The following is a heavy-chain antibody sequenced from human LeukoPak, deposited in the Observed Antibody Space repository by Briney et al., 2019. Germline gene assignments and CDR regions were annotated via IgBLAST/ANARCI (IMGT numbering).Heavy chain of an antibody. CDR1: GDYISSSSYY. J-gene: IGHJ1*01. CDR2: IYYSGST. Sequence: PSETLSLTCTLSGDYISSSSYYWGWIRQPPGKGLEWIGDIYYSGSTYYNASLKGRVSISIDTSNNHFSLHLRSLTAADTALYYCARQRYYDSTGYLDWGHGTLVTVSS. CDR3: ARQRYYDSTGYLD. V-gene: IGHV4-39*02. D-gene: IGHD3-22*01.